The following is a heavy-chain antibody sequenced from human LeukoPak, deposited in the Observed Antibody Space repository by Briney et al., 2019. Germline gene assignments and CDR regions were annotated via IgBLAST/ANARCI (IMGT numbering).Heavy chain of an antibody. J-gene: IGHJ4*02. CDR1: GGSISSSNW. V-gene: IGHV4-4*02. Sequence: SETLSLTCAVSGGSISSSNWWSWVRQPPGKGLEWIGEIYHSGSTNYNPSLKSRVTISVDKSKNQFSLKLSSVTAADTAVYYCARVLIAVAGTLGNIDYWGQGTLVTVSS. CDR2: IYHSGST. D-gene: IGHD6-19*01. CDR3: ARVLIAVAGTLGNIDY.